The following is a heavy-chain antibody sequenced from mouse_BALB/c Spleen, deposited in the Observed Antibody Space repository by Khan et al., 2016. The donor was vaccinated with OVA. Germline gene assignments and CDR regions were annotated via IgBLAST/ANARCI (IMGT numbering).Heavy chain of an antibody. CDR1: GFHIKDTY. CDR2: IDPANGYT. V-gene: IGHV14-3*02. D-gene: IGHD1-1*01. CDR3: ARSSDYYGDY. Sequence: VQLQQSGAELVKPGLSVKLSCTTSGFHIKDTYIHWVKQRPEQGLVLIGRIDPANGYTKFVPRFRGKATIPTDTSYNTAYLKPSCLTYEDTAVYACARSSDYYGDYWGQGTLVTVSS. J-gene: IGHJ3*01.